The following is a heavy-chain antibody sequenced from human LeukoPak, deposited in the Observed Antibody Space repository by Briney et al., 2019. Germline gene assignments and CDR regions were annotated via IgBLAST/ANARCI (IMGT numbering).Heavy chain of an antibody. CDR1: GGSIASSTSYY. Sequence: SSETLSLTCTVSGGSIASSTSYYWGWVRQPPGKGLEWIGNAYYTGSTNYTPSLKSRVTISVDTSKNQLSLKLSSVTAADTAVYYCARHCSGGSCYFLDWDWGQGTLVTVSS. CDR2: AYYTGST. V-gene: IGHV4-39*01. CDR3: ARHCSGGSCYFLDWD. J-gene: IGHJ4*02. D-gene: IGHD2-15*01.